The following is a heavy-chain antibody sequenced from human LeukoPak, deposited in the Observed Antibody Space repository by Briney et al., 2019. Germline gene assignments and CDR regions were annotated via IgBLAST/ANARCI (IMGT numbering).Heavy chain of an antibody. V-gene: IGHV4-34*01. CDR1: GGSLSGSY. D-gene: IGHD2-2*01. Sequence: SETLSLTCAVSGGSLSGSYCTWIRQSPGKGLERIGEINHSGRTNYNPSLGRRASISVDTSKRQFSLTLTFVTAADTAVYYCARDPCSTINCPLRFWGQGTLVTVSS. CDR3: ARDPCSTINCPLRF. CDR2: INHSGRT. J-gene: IGHJ4*02.